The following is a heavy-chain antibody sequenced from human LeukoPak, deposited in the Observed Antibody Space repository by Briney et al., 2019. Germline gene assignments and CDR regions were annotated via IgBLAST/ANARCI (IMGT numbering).Heavy chain of an antibody. CDR3: ARGRGIAAAGTGYFDY. V-gene: IGHV4-59*01. D-gene: IGHD6-13*01. CDR1: GGSISSYY. CDR2: IYYSGST. Sequence: PSETLSLTCTVSGGSISSYYWSWIRQPPGKGLEWLGYIYYSGSTNYNPSLKSRVTISVDTSKNQFSLKLSSVPAADTAVYYCARGRGIAAAGTGYFDYWGQGTLVTVSS. J-gene: IGHJ4*02.